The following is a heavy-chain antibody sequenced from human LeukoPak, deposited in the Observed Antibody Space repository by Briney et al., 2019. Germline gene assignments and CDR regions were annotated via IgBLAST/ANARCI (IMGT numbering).Heavy chain of an antibody. Sequence: GGSLRLSCAASKFIFSDYGMHWVRQAPGKGLEWVAFIRYDGSNKYYAESVKGRFTISRDNSKNTLYLQMNSLRAEDTAVYYCAKEAGYQLPKYYYYYMDVWGKGTTVTVSS. V-gene: IGHV3-30*02. D-gene: IGHD2-2*01. CDR3: AKEAGYQLPKYYYYYMDV. J-gene: IGHJ6*03. CDR1: KFIFSDYG. CDR2: IRYDGSNK.